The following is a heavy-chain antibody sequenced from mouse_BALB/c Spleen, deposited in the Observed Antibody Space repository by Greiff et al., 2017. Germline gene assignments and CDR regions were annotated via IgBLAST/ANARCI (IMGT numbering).Heavy chain of an antibody. D-gene: IGHD2-2*01. J-gene: IGHJ3*01. CDR2: ISDGGSYT. CDR1: GFTFSDYY. V-gene: IGHV5-4*02. CDR3: ASDYGYDSAWFAY. Sequence: EVQLVESGGGLVKPGGSLKLSCAASGFTFSDYYMYWVRQTPEKRLEWVATISDGGSYTYYPDSVKGRFTISRDNAKNNLYLQMSSLKSEDTAMYYCASDYGYDSAWFAYWGQGTLVTVSA.